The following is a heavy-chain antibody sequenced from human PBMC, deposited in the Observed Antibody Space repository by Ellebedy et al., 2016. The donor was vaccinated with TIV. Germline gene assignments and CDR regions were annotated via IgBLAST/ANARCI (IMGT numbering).Heavy chain of an antibody. Sequence: GESLKISXAASGFMFSDYTMTWVRQAPGKGLEWVSDINYSGGSTYYAESVRGRFTISRDNSKNTLYLLMSSLRGEDTRYYCAKKDFDYRVGAFDIWGQGTLVTVSS. D-gene: IGHD3-16*02. CDR3: AKKDFDYRVGAFDI. CDR1: GFMFSDYT. J-gene: IGHJ3*02. CDR2: INYSGGST. V-gene: IGHV3-23*01.